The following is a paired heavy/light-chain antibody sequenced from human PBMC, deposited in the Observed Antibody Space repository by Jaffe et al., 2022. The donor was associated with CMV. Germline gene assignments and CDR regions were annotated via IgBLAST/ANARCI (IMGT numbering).Heavy chain of an antibody. V-gene: IGHV1-18*04. D-gene: IGHD2-2*01. CDR2: ISAYNGNT. CDR1: GYTFTSYG. CDR3: ARDRHCSSTSCYDVGIWFDP. Sequence: QVQLVQSGAEVKKPGASVKVSCKASGYTFTSYGISWVRQAPGQGLEWMGWISAYNGNTNYAQKLQGRVTMTTDTSTSTAYMELRSLRSDDTAVYYCARDRHCSSTSCYDVGIWFDPWGQGTLVTVSS. J-gene: IGHJ5*02.
Light chain of an antibody. V-gene: IGKV3-11*01. CDR3: QQRSNWPPLVT. CDR2: DAS. CDR1: QSVSSY. Sequence: EIVLTQSPATLSLSPGERATLSCRASQSVSSYLAWYQQKPGQAPRLLIYDASNRATGIPARFSGSGSGTDFTLTISSLEPEDFAVYYCQQRSNWPPLVTFGQGTRLEIK. J-gene: IGKJ5*01.